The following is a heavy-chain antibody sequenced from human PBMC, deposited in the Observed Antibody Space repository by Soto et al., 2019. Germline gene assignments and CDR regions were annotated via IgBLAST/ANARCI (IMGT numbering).Heavy chain of an antibody. J-gene: IGHJ4*02. CDR3: TRRGCSTTGCYFN. D-gene: IGHD2-2*01. CDR2: INGDGSSI. Sequence: EVRLVESGGDLVQPGGSLRLSCAASGFPFSSYWMHWVRQAPGKGLVWVSRINGDGSSITYADSVKGRFTISRDNAKNKLMLQMNSLRAEDAAVYYCTRRGCSTTGCYFNWGRGTLVTVSS. V-gene: IGHV3-74*03. CDR1: GFPFSSYW.